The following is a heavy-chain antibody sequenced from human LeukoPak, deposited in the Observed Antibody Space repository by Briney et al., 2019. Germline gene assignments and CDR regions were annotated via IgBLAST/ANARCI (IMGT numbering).Heavy chain of an antibody. V-gene: IGHV1-69*05. CDR2: IIPIFGTT. CDR3: ASSPVVVASSGYYYYYMDV. J-gene: IGHJ6*03. CDR1: GGTFSSYA. Sequence: SVKVSCKASGGTFSSYAISWVRQAPGQGLEWMGGIIPIFGTTNYAQKFQGRVTITTDESTSTAYMEPSSLRSEDTAVYYCASSPVVVASSGYYYYYMDVWGKGTTVTVSS. D-gene: IGHD3-22*01.